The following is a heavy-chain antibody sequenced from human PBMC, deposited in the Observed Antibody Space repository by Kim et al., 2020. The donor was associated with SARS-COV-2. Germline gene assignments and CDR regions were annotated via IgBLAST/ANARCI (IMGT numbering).Heavy chain of an antibody. CDR3: ARRVRGVGKMDV. V-gene: IGHV4-4*09. Sequence: NNTPSLKSRVTISVDTSKNQFALKLSSVTAADTAVYYCARRVRGVGKMDVWGQGTTVTVSS. D-gene: IGHD3-10*01. J-gene: IGHJ6*02.